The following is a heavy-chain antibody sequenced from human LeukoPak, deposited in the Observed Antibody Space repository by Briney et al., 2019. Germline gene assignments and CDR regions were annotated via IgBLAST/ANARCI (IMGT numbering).Heavy chain of an antibody. J-gene: IGHJ6*03. V-gene: IGHV3-20*04. CDR1: GFTLDGYG. Sequence: GGSLRLSCAASGFTLDGYGMSWVRHVPGKGLEWVSGINWNGGGTDYADSVKGRFTISRDNSKSTLYLEMNGLRAEDTAVYYCASDYPRYYFYMDVWGKGTTVTVSS. CDR3: ASDYPRYYFYMDV. CDR2: INWNGGGT.